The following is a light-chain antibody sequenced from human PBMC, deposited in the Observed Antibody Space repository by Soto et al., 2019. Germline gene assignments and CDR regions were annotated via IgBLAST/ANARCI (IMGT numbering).Light chain of an antibody. CDR3: QQYNDWPRT. J-gene: IGKJ1*01. CDR1: QSISTY. Sequence: IQMTQSQSSLAASVGDRVTITCRASQSISTYVNWYQQKPGKAPKLLIYKASTLKSGVPSRFSGSGSGTEFTLTISSLQPDDFAYYYCQQYNDWPRTFGQGTKVDIK. CDR2: KAS. V-gene: IGKV1-5*03.